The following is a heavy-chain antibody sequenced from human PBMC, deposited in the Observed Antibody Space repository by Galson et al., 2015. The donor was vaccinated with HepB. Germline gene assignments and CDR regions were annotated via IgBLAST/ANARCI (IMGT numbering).Heavy chain of an antibody. V-gene: IGHV3-30*18. CDR1: GLTFSSYG. Sequence: SLRLSCAASGLTFSSYGMHWVRQAPGKGLEWVAVILYDGSNKYYADSVKGRFTISRDNSKNTLYLQMNSLRAEDTAVYYCAKRGGSNDAFDIWGQGTMVTVSS. J-gene: IGHJ3*02. D-gene: IGHD3-16*01. CDR3: AKRGGSNDAFDI. CDR2: ILYDGSNK.